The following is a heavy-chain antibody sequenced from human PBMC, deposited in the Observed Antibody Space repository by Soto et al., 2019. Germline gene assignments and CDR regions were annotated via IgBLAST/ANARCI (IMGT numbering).Heavy chain of an antibody. CDR1: GGSISSGGYS. CDR3: ARDGYDRSGHGGMGV. Sequence: SETLSLTFTVSGGSISSGGYSWSWIRQHPGKGLEWIGYIYYSGSTYYNPSLKSRVTISVYASKNQFSLKLSSVTAADTAVYYCARDGYDRSGHGGMGVGGQGTTVTVS. D-gene: IGHD3-22*01. J-gene: IGHJ6*02. CDR2: IYYSGST. V-gene: IGHV4-31*03.